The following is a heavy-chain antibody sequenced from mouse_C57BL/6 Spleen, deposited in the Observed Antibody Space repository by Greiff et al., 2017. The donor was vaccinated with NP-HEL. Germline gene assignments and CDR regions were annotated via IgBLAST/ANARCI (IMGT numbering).Heavy chain of an antibody. Sequence: EVQLQQSGPELVKPGASVKISCKASGYTFTDYYMNWVKQSHGKSLEWIGDINPNNGGTSYNQKFKGKATLTVDKSSSTAYMELRSLTSEDSAVYYCARSTSNWEGWYFDVWGTGTTVTVSS. J-gene: IGHJ1*03. D-gene: IGHD4-1*01. CDR1: GYTFTDYY. CDR3: ARSTSNWEGWYFDV. CDR2: INPNNGGT. V-gene: IGHV1-26*01.